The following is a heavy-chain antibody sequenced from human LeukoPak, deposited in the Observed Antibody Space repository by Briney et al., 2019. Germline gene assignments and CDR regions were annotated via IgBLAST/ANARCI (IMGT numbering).Heavy chain of an antibody. V-gene: IGHV4-39*01. CDR3: ARDSSGYYPLY. CDR1: GFTVSSNY. D-gene: IGHD3-22*01. CDR2: IYYSGST. Sequence: PGGSLRLSCAASGFTVSSNYMSWVRQPPGKGLEWIGSIYYSGSTYYNPSLKSRVTISVDTSKNQFSLKLSSVTAADTAVYYCARDSSGYYPLYWGQGTLVTVSS. J-gene: IGHJ4*02.